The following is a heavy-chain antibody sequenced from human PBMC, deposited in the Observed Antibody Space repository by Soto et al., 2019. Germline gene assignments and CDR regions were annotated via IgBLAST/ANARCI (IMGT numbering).Heavy chain of an antibody. J-gene: IGHJ6*02. V-gene: IGHV4-39*02. CDR2: IYSTENT. CDR3: ARLNGYCVSTGCHGYYGMDV. CDR1: GGSVSSNSYS. Sequence: QLQLQESGPGLVKPSETLSLTCTVSGGSVSSNSYSWGWIRQSPGKGLEWIGIIYSTENTYYHPSPLRLGPISADTSMHDFSLRLSSVTAADTAVYYCARLNGYCVSTGCHGYYGMDVWGQGTTVTVSS. D-gene: IGHD2-2*03.